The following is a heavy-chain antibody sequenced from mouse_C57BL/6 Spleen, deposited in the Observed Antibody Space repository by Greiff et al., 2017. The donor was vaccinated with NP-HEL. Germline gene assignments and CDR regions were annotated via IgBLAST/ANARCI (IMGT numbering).Heavy chain of an antibody. CDR1: GYTFTDYE. V-gene: IGHV1-15*01. Sequence: QVQLQQSGAELVRPGASVTLSCKASGYTFTDYEMHWVKQTPVHGLEWIGAIDPETGGTAYNQKFKGKAILTADKSSSTAYMELRSLTSEDSAVYYCTREGRCDLYYFDYWGQGTTLTVSS. D-gene: IGHD2-13*01. CDR3: TREGRCDLYYFDY. CDR2: IDPETGGT. J-gene: IGHJ2*01.